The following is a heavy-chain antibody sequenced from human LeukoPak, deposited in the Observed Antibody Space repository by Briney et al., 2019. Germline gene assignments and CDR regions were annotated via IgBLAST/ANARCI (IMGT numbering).Heavy chain of an antibody. J-gene: IGHJ4*02. V-gene: IGHV4-59*08. D-gene: IGHD6-13*01. CDR1: GVSISSYY. Sequence: PSETLSLTCTVSGVSISSYYWNWIRQAPGKGLEWIGYIYYTGDTKFNPSLKSRVTISLDTSKNQFSLKLTSVTAADTAVYYCTRHPRIIAGNPYFDYWGQGAVVTVSS. CDR3: TRHPRIIAGNPYFDY. CDR2: IYYTGDT.